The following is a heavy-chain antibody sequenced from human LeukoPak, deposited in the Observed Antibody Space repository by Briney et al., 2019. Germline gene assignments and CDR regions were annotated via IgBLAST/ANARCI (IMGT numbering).Heavy chain of an antibody. CDR3: AREYSGSYQDAFDI. D-gene: IGHD1-26*01. J-gene: IGHJ3*02. CDR1: GYTFTGYY. CDR2: INPNSGGT. V-gene: IGHV1-2*02. Sequence: ASVKVSCKASGYTFTGYYMHWVRQAPGQGLEWMGWINPNSGGTNYAQKFQGRVTMTRDTSLSTAYMELSRLRSDDTAVYYCAREYSGSYQDAFDIWGQGTMVTVSS.